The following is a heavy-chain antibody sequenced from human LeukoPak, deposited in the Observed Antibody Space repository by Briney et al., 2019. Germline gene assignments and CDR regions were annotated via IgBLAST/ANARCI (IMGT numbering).Heavy chain of an antibody. CDR3: ANMVRGVISVDY. CDR2: ISYDGSNK. J-gene: IGHJ4*02. V-gene: IGHV3-30-3*01. D-gene: IGHD3-10*01. CDR1: GFTFSSYA. Sequence: GGSLRLSCAASGFTFSSYAMHWVRQAPRKGLEWVTIISYDGSNKYYADSVKGRFTISRDNSKNTLYLQMNSLRAEDTAVYYCANMVRGVISVDYWGQGTLVTVSS.